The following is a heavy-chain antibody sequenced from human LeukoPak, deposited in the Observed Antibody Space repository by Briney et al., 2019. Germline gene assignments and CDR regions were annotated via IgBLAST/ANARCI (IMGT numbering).Heavy chain of an antibody. CDR2: ISINTNT. V-gene: IGHV3-53*01. CDR3: AIAQTWDGLFES. CDR1: GIAVSGNY. J-gene: IGHJ4*02. Sequence: GGSLTLSCAASGIAVSGNYMSWVRQTPGKGLEWVSFISINTNTFYADSVRGRFTISRDTSKNTLLLQMNSPRDEDSAIYYCAIAQTWDGLFESWGQGTLVTVSS. D-gene: IGHD1-26*01.